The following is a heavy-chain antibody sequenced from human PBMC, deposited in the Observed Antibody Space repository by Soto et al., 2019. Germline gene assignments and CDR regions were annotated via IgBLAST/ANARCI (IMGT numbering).Heavy chain of an antibody. CDR1: GGSISSGDYY. CDR3: ARAQGSGFLVS. J-gene: IGHJ4*02. Sequence: QVQLQESGPGLVKPSQTLSLTCTVSGGSISSGDYYWSWIRQPPGKGLEWIGYIYYSGSTYYNPCLKSRFTISVDTATNQFALQLSSVTAADTAVYYCARAQGSGFLVSWGQGTLVTVSS. D-gene: IGHD3-10*01. CDR2: IYYSGST. V-gene: IGHV4-30-4*01.